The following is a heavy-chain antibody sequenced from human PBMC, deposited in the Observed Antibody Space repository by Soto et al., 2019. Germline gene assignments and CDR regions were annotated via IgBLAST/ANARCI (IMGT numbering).Heavy chain of an antibody. CDR3: AREWLVGFYYYYGMDV. V-gene: IGHV6-1*01. J-gene: IGHJ6*02. CDR2: TYYRSKWYN. CDR1: GDSVSSNSAA. Sequence: PPQTLSLTYAISGDSVSSNSAAWDLIRQSPSRGLEWLGRTYYRSKWYNDYAVSVKSRITINPDTSKNQFSLQLNSVTPEDTAVYYCAREWLVGFYYYYGMDVWGQGTTVTVSS. D-gene: IGHD6-19*01.